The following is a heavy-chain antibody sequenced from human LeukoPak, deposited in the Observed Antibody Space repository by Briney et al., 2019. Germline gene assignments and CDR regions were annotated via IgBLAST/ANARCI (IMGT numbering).Heavy chain of an antibody. D-gene: IGHD3-10*01. CDR1: GGSISSGGYS. CDR2: IYHSGST. V-gene: IGHV4-30-2*01. Sequence: SETLSLTCAVSGGSISSGGYSWSWIRQPPGTGLEWIGYIYHSGSTYYNPSLKSRVTISVDRSKNQFSLKLSSVTAADTAVYYCASSPGRGAFDIWGQGTMVTVSS. CDR3: ASSPGRGAFDI. J-gene: IGHJ3*02.